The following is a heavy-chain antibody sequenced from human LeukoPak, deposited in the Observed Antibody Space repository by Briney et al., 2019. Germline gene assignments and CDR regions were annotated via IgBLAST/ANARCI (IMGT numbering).Heavy chain of an antibody. CDR3: ARDRAGSNWSRGRGAAFDI. J-gene: IGHJ3*02. CDR1: GFTLNSYS. Sequence: GGSLRLSCAASGFTLNSYSMNWVRQAPGKGLEWVSAIISGSDHIYYADSVKGRFTISRDNAKNSLYLQMNTLRAEDTALYFCARDRAGSNWSRGRGAAFDIWGQGTMVT. V-gene: IGHV3-21*01. CDR2: IISGSDHI. D-gene: IGHD6-13*01.